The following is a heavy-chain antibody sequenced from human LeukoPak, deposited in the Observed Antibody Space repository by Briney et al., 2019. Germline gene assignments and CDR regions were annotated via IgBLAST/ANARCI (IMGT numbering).Heavy chain of an antibody. CDR1: GNYW. J-gene: IGHJ4*02. CDR2: ISWNSGSI. V-gene: IGHV3-9*01. D-gene: IGHD3-10*01. CDR3: ARDAHYYGSGSPIDS. Sequence: PGGSLRLSCAAPGNYWMHWVRQAPGKGLEWVSSISWNSGSIGYADSVKGRFTISRDNAKNSLYLQMNSLRAEDTALYYCARDAHYYGSGSPIDSWGQGTLVTVSS.